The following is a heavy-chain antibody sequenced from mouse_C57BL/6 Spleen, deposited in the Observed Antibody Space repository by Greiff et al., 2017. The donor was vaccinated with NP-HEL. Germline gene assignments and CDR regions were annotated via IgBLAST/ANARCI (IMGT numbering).Heavy chain of an antibody. CDR2: IYPSDSET. CDR1: GYTFTSYW. J-gene: IGHJ4*01. Sequence: QVQLQQPGAELVRPGSSVKLSCKASGYTFTSYWMDWVKQRPGQGLEWIGNIYPSDSETHYNQKFKDKATLTVDKSSSTAYMQLSSLTSEDSAVYYCARCDLYAMDYWGQGTSVTVSS. CDR3: ARCDLYAMDY. V-gene: IGHV1-61*01.